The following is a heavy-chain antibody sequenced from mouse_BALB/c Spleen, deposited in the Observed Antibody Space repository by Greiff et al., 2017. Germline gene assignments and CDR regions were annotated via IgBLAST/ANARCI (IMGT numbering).Heavy chain of an antibody. CDR2: INPSSGYT. D-gene: IGHD1-1*01. V-gene: IGHV1-4*02. CDR3: ARYRDYGSIYWFAY. CDR1: GYTFTSYT. Sequence: VQLQQSAAELARPGASVKMSCKASGYTFTSYTMHWVKQRPGQGLEWIGYINPSSGYTEYNQKFKDKTTLTADKSSSTAYMQLSSLTSEDSAVYYCARYRDYGSIYWFAYWGQGTLVTVSA. J-gene: IGHJ3*01.